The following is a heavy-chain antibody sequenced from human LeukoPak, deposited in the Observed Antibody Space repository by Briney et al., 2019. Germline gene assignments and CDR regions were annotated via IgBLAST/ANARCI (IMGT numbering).Heavy chain of an antibody. CDR1: GGSISSYY. J-gene: IGHJ6*04. Sequence: PSETLSLTCTVSGGSISSYYWSWIRQPPGKGLEWIGYIYYSGSTNYNPSLKSRVTISVDTSKNQSSLKLSSVTAADTAVYYCARSRTMRYDILTGHYGMDVWGKGTTVTVSS. V-gene: IGHV4-59*01. CDR2: IYYSGST. D-gene: IGHD3-9*01. CDR3: ARSRTMRYDILTGHYGMDV.